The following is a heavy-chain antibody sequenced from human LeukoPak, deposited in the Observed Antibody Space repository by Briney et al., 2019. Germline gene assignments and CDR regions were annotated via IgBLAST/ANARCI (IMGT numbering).Heavy chain of an antibody. CDR3: ARAGRGYSYGYYWFDP. CDR1: GGSISSYY. V-gene: IGHV4-4*07. D-gene: IGHD5-18*01. Sequence: SETLSLTCTVSGGSISSYYWSWIRQPAGKGLEWIGRIYTSGSTNYSPSLKSRVTMSVDTSKNQFSLKLSSVTAADTAVYYCARAGRGYSYGYYWFDPWGQGTLVTVSS. J-gene: IGHJ5*02. CDR2: IYTSGST.